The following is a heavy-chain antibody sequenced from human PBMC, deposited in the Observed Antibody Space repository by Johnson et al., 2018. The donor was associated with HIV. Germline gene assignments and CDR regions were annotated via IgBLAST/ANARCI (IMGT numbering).Heavy chain of an antibody. Sequence: EVQVVESGGVVVQPGGSLRLSCAASGFTFDDYAMHWVRQAPGKGLEWVSLISWDGGSTYYADSVKGRFTISRDNSKNSLYLQMNSLRAEDTALYYCAKEEGSSGWFDAFDIWGQGTMVTVSS. CDR1: GFTFDDYA. CDR2: ISWDGGST. J-gene: IGHJ3*02. D-gene: IGHD6-19*01. V-gene: IGHV3-43D*03. CDR3: AKEEGSSGWFDAFDI.